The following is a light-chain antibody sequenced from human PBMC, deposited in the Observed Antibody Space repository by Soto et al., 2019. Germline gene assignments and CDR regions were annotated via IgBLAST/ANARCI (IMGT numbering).Light chain of an antibody. CDR3: QHSGSPPCP. V-gene: IGKV3-20*01. CDR1: QSVSSSY. CDR2: GAY. Sequence: VVTQSAGTLSLSSGERFHPSCRDSQSVSSSYLAWYQQKPGQAPRLLIYGAYSRATDIPDRITGSGSGTDFTLTISRLQPEDFAVYYCQHSGSPPCPFGQGTQVAIK. J-gene: IGKJ1*01.